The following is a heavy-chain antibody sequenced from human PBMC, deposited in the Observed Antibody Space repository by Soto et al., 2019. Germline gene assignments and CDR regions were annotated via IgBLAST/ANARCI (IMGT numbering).Heavy chain of an antibody. CDR2: ITSSGTCI. Sequence: SLRLSCAVSGFTFSSFNMNWVRQAPGKGLEWVSSITSSGTCIYYANSAKGRFTVSRDNAKNSLYLQMNSLRAEDTAVYYCARDLGGSSLDYFAYWGPGTLVTVSA. J-gene: IGHJ4*02. CDR3: ARDLGGSSLDYFAY. CDR1: GFTFSSFN. V-gene: IGHV3-21*01. D-gene: IGHD1-26*01.